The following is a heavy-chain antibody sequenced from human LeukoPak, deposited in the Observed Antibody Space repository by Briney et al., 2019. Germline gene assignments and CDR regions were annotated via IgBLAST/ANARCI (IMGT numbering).Heavy chain of an antibody. CDR1: GGSISSYY. D-gene: IGHD3-22*01. CDR3: ARHLVPADEDSSGYYAWYFDL. J-gene: IGHJ2*01. Sequence: MSSETLSLTCTVSGGSISSYYWSWIRQPPGKGLEWIGYIYYSGSTNYNPSLKSRVTISVDTSKNQFSLKLSSVTAADTAVYYCARHLVPADEDSSGYYAWYFDLWGRGTLVTVSS. V-gene: IGHV4-59*08. CDR2: IYYSGST.